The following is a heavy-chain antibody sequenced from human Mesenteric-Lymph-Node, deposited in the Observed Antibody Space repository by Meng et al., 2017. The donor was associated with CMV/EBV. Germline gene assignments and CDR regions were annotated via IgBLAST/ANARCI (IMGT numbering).Heavy chain of an antibody. D-gene: IGHD2-2*01. CDR3: ARGRIRSSPNFY. J-gene: IGHJ4*02. CDR1: GFTFSSYS. V-gene: IGHV3-21*01. Sequence: GESLKISCAASGFTFSSYSMNWVRQAPGKGLEWVSSISSSSSYIYYADSVKGRFTISRDNAKNSLYLQMNSLRAEDTAAYYCARGRIRSSPNFYWGQGTLVTVSS. CDR2: ISSSSSYI.